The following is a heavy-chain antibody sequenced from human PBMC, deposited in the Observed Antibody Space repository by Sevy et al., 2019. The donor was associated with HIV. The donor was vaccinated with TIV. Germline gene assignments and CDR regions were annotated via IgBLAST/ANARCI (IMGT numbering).Heavy chain of an antibody. D-gene: IGHD5-18*01. V-gene: IGHV3-7*01. CDR3: ARVVPVDTAMADAFDI. Sequence: GGSLRLSCAASGFTFSSYWMSWVRQAPGKGLEWVVNIKQDGSEKYYVDSVKGRFTISRDNAKNSLYLQMDSLRAEDTAVYYCARVVPVDTAMADAFDIWGQGTMVTVSS. CDR1: GFTFSSYW. J-gene: IGHJ3*02. CDR2: IKQDGSEK.